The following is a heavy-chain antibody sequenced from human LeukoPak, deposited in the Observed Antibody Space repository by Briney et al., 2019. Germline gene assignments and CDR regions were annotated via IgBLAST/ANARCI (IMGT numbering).Heavy chain of an antibody. D-gene: IGHD4-23*01. Sequence: SETLSLTCTVSGGSISSSSYYWGWIRQPPGKGLEWIGSIYYSGSTYYNPSLKSRVTISVDKSKNQLSLSLASVTVADTAVYYCARERPLDTVVSQDFWGQGTLVIVSS. CDR1: GGSISSSSYY. J-gene: IGHJ4*02. CDR3: ARERPLDTVVSQDF. V-gene: IGHV4-39*07. CDR2: IYYSGST.